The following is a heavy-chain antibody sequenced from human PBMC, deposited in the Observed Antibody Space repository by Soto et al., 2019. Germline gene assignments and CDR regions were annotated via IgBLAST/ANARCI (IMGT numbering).Heavy chain of an antibody. CDR1: GFTFSSYA. J-gene: IGHJ6*02. V-gene: IGHV3-30-3*01. CDR3: ARESGSVAAAGTGAYYYYGMDV. CDR2: ISYDGSNK. Sequence: GGSLRLSCAASGFTFSSYAMHWVRQAPGKGLEWVAVISYDGSNKYYADSVKGRFTISRDNSKNTLYLQMNSLRAEDTAVYYCARESGSVAAAGTGAYYYYGMDVWGQGTTVTVSS. D-gene: IGHD6-13*01.